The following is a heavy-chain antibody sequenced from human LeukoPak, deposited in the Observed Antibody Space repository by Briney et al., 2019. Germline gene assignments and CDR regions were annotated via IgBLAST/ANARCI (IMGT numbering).Heavy chain of an antibody. J-gene: IGHJ3*02. D-gene: IGHD6-19*01. V-gene: IGHV3-74*01. CDR1: GFTFSSYG. CDR3: ASQQWLVSTFDI. Sequence: PGGSLRLSCAASGFTFSSYGMSWVRQAPGKGLVWVSRINSDGSSTSYADSVKGRFTISRDNVKNTLYLQMNSLRAEDTAVYYCASQQWLVSTFDIWGQGTMVTVSS. CDR2: INSDGSST.